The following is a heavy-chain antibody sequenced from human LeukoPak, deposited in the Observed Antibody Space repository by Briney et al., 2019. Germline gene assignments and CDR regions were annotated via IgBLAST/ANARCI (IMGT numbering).Heavy chain of an antibody. J-gene: IGHJ4*02. Sequence: PSETLSLICAVYGGSFSGYYWSWIRQSPGKGLEWIGEINHSGSTNYNPSLKSRVTIAVDTSKNQFSLKLSSVTAADTAVYYCAPRRYSSGWYERWGQGTLVTVSS. CDR2: INHSGST. D-gene: IGHD6-19*01. CDR3: APRRYSSGWYER. V-gene: IGHV4-34*01. CDR1: GGSFSGYY.